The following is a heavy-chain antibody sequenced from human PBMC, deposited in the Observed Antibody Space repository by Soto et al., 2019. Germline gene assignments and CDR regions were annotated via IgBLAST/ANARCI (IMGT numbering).Heavy chain of an antibody. CDR1: GYTFTSYG. CDR3: ARARASGTGWYVVGY. D-gene: IGHD6-19*01. Sequence: SVKVSCKASGYTFTSYGISWVRQAPGQGLEWMGWISAYNGNTNYAQKLQGRVTMTTDTSTSTAYLELRSLRSDDTAVYYCARARASGTGWYVVGYWGQGTLVTVSS. V-gene: IGHV1-18*04. CDR2: ISAYNGNT. J-gene: IGHJ4*02.